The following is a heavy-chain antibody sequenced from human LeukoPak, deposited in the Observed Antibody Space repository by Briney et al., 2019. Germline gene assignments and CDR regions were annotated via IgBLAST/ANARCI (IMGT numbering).Heavy chain of an antibody. V-gene: IGHV3-74*01. Sequence: GGSLRLSCEASGFNFSSYCMHWVRQAPGKGLLWVSRINNDGSSTREADSVKGRITISRDNAKNTLYLQMNSLRAEDTAVYYCARSHYYESSGYFSYYYGLDVWGQGTTVTVSS. D-gene: IGHD3-22*01. CDR1: GFNFSSYC. J-gene: IGHJ6*02. CDR2: INNDGSST. CDR3: ARSHYYESSGYFSYYYGLDV.